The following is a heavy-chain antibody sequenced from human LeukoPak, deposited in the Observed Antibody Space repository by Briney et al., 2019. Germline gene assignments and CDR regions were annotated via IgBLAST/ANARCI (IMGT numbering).Heavy chain of an antibody. D-gene: IGHD2/OR15-2a*01. CDR3: ARHNKAEGWFDP. V-gene: IGHV4-39*01. CDR1: GGSISSSSYY. CDR2: IYYSGST. Sequence: PSETLSLTCTVSGGSISSSSYYWGWIRQPPGKGLEWIGSIYYSGSTYYNPSLKSRVTISVDTSKNQFSLKLSSVTAADTAVYYCARHNKAEGWFDPWGQGTLVTVSS. J-gene: IGHJ5*02.